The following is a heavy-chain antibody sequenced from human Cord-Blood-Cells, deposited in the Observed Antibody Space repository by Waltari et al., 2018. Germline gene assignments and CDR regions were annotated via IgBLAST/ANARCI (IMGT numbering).Heavy chain of an antibody. V-gene: IGHV1-18*01. CDR1: GYTFTSYG. Sequence: QDQLVQSGAEVKKPGASVKVSFKASGYTFTSYGISWVRRAPGQGLEWMGRMSAYNGNKNNGQKGQGKGTMTTDTSTSKTYMEVRRLRSDDTAVYYCARDLSEEWGLLSGYGGQGTLVTVSS. D-gene: IGHD1-26*01. CDR2: MSAYNGNK. J-gene: IGHJ4*02. CDR3: ARDLSEEWGLLSGY.